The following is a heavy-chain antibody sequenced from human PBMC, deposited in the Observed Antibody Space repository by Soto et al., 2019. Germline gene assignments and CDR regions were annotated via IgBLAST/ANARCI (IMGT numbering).Heavy chain of an antibody. CDR1: GFTFSSYA. J-gene: IGHJ4*02. CDR3: ESDVFYYCDGGSWPSTETQLGY. Sequence: GGSLRLSCAASGFTFSSYAMHWVRQAPGKGLEWVAVISYDGSNKYYADSVKGRFTISRDNSKNTLYLQMNSLRAEDTAVYYCESDVFYYCDGGSWPSTETQLGYWGQGTLVTVSS. V-gene: IGHV3-30-3*01. CDR2: ISYDGSNK. D-gene: IGHD2-15*01.